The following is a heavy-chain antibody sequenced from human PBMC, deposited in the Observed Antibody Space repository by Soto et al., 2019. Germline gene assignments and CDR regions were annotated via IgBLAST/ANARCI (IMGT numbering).Heavy chain of an antibody. V-gene: IGHV1-69*02. Sequence: QVQLVQSGAEVKKPGSSVKVSCKASGGTFSSYTISWVRQAPRQGLEWMGRIIPILGIANYAKKFQGRVTIPADKSTSTAYMELSSLRSEDTAVYYCARSVVAVTYFDYWGQGTLVTVSS. D-gene: IGHD2-15*01. J-gene: IGHJ4*02. CDR2: IIPILGIA. CDR3: ARSVVAVTYFDY. CDR1: GGTFSSYT.